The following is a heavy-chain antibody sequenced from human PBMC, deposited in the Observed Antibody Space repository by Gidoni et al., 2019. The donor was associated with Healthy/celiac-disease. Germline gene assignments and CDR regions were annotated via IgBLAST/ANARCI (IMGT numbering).Heavy chain of an antibody. J-gene: IGHJ6*03. CDR2: INHSGST. CDR3: ARGFGGATDYYYYYMDV. Sequence: QVKLQQWGAGLWKPSETLSRTCAVDGGSFSGDYWSWIRQPPGKGLEWIGEINHSGSTNYNPSLTSRVTISVDTSKNQFSLKLSSVTAADTAVYYCARGFGGATDYYYYYMDVWGKGTTVTVSS. CDR1: GGSFSGDY. V-gene: IGHV4-34*01. D-gene: IGHD1-26*01.